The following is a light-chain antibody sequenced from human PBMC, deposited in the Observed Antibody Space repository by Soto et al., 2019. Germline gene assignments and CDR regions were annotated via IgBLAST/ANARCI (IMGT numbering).Light chain of an antibody. CDR1: SSNIGNKY. V-gene: IGLV1-51*01. Sequence: QSVLTQPPSVSAAPGQRVTISCSGSSSNIGNKYVSWYQQLPGTAPKLLIFDNNKRPSGIPDRFSGSKSGTSATLGITGLQTGDEADYYCGTWDSSLNALVFGGGTKLTVL. CDR3: GTWDSSLNALV. J-gene: IGLJ2*01. CDR2: DNN.